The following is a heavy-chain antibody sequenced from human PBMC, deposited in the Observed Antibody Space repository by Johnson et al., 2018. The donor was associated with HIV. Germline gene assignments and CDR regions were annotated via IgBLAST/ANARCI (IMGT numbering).Heavy chain of an antibody. D-gene: IGHD3-22*01. J-gene: IGHJ3*02. V-gene: IGHV3-20*04. CDR1: GFTFDNFA. Sequence: VQLVESGGSVVRPGGSLRLSCAASGFTFDNFAMSWVRQAPGKGLEWVSGINWNGGSTSYADSVKGRFTISRDNAKTSLYLQVNSLGAEDTALYYCAKTHDSSGYYGGLDAFDIWGQGTMVTVSS. CDR2: INWNGGST. CDR3: AKTHDSSGYYGGLDAFDI.